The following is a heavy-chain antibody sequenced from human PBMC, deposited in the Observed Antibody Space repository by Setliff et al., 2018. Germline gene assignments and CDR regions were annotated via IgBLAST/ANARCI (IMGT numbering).Heavy chain of an antibody. CDR3: ARSPSSGAYWNPRPFYSDY. V-gene: IGHV4-61*09. D-gene: IGHD1-26*01. J-gene: IGHJ4*02. Sequence: SETLSLTCSVSGASITSGGFYWTWIWQPAGKGLEWIGHISPSGSTTYNPSVKSRVTISLDTSKNHFSLKLDSVTAADTALYYCARSPSSGAYWNPRPFYSDYWARGTLVT. CDR2: ISPSGST. CDR1: GASITSGGFY.